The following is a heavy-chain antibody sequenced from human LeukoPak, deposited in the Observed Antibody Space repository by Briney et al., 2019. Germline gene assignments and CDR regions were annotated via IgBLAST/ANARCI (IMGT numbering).Heavy chain of an antibody. CDR1: GGSISSGDYY. J-gene: IGHJ4*02. D-gene: IGHD4-17*01. V-gene: IGHV4-30-4*01. CDR2: IYYSGST. CDR3: ARDSLDYGVDY. Sequence: SQTLSLTCTVSGGSISSGDYYWSWIRQPPGKGLGWIGYIYYSGSTYYNPSLKSRVTISVDTSKNQFSLKLSSVTAADTAVYYCARDSLDYGVDYWGQGTLVTVSS.